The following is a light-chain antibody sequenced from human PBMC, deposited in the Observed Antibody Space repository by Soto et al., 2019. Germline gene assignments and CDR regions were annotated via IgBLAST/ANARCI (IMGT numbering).Light chain of an antibody. V-gene: IGKV3-20*01. CDR3: QQFGNSVYT. Sequence: EIVLTQSPGTLSLSPGERATLSCRASQSVSSSYLAWYQQKPGQAPRLLVYSASTRATGVPDRFSGSGSGTDVTLTISRLEPEDFAVYYCQQFGNSVYTFGQGTNLEMK. J-gene: IGKJ2*01. CDR2: SAS. CDR1: QSVSSSY.